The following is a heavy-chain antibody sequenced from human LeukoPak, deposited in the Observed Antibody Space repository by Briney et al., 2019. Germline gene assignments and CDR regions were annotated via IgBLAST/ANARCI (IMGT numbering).Heavy chain of an antibody. CDR2: VSGSSSTK. V-gene: IGHV3-48*01. J-gene: IGHJ4*02. CDR3: ARVRVGYYFDY. Sequence: GGSLRLSCAASGFIFSSYGMSWVRQAPGKGLEWVSFVSGSSSTKYYVDSVKGRFTISRDNAKNSLYLQMNSLRAEDTAVYYCARVRVGYYFDYWGQGTLVTVSS. D-gene: IGHD1-14*01. CDR1: GFIFSSYG.